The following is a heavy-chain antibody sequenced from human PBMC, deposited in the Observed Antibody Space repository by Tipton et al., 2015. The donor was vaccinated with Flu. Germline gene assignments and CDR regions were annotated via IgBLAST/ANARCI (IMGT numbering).Heavy chain of an antibody. J-gene: IGHJ2*01. CDR2: IYYSGST. V-gene: IGHV4-59*01. Sequence: TLSLTCAVSGGSISSYYWSWIRQPPGKGLEWIGYIYYSGSTNYNPSLKSRVTISVDTSKNQFSLKLSSVTAADTAVYYCARVPPLTVTTPLYWYFDLWGRGPLVTVSS. D-gene: IGHD4-17*01. CDR1: GGSISSYY. CDR3: ARVPPLTVTTPLYWYFDL.